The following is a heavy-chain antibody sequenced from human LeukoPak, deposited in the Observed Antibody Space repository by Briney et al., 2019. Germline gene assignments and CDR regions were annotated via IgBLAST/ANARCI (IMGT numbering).Heavy chain of an antibody. CDR2: ISSSSSIYI. Sequence: PGGSLRLSCAASGFTFSSYSMNWVRQAPGKGLEWVSFISSSSSIYIYYADSVKGRFPISRDNAKNSLYLQMNSLRAEDTAVYYCARDFSGASRNYYDNSGLNWGQGTLVTVSS. D-gene: IGHD3-22*01. CDR1: GFTFSSYS. V-gene: IGHV3-21*01. CDR3: ARDFSGASRNYYDNSGLN. J-gene: IGHJ4*02.